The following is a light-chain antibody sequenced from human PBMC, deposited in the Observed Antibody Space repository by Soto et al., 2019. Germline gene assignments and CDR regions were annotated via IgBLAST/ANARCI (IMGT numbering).Light chain of an antibody. CDR1: QSVLYSSNNNNY. CDR2: WAS. Sequence: DIVMTQSPDSLAVSLGERATINCKSSQSVLYSSNNNNYLAWYQQKPGQPTKLLIYWASTRESGAPDRFSGSGSGTDFTLTISSLQAEDVAVYYCQQYYSTRLTFGGGTKVDSK. V-gene: IGKV4-1*01. J-gene: IGKJ4*01. CDR3: QQYYSTRLT.